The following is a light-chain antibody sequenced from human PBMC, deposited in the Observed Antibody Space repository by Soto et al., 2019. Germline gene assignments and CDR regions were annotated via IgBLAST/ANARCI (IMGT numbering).Light chain of an antibody. CDR3: QQYYEWVT. CDR2: GAS. J-gene: IGKJ4*01. V-gene: IGKV3-15*01. CDR1: QSVSNN. Sequence: EIVMTQSPATLSVSPGERATLSCRASQSVSNNLAWYQQKPGQAPRLLIYGASTRATGIPARFSGSGSGTEFTLIISSLQAEDVAVYYCQQYYEWVTFGGGTKVEIK.